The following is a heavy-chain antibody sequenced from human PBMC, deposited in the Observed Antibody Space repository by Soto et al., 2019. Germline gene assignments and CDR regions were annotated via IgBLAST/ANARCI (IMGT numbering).Heavy chain of an antibody. D-gene: IGHD3-22*01. CDR2: IIPIFGTA. CDR3: ARDSASYDSSGWVVRMSRGRFDY. V-gene: IGHV1-69*01. J-gene: IGHJ4*02. CDR1: GGTFSSYA. Sequence: QVQLVQSGAEVKKPGSSVKVSCKASGGTFSSYAISWVRQAPGQGLEWMGGIIPIFGTANYAQKFQGRVTITADESTSTAYMELSSLRSEDTAVYYCARDSASYDSSGWVVRMSRGRFDYWGQGTLVTVSS.